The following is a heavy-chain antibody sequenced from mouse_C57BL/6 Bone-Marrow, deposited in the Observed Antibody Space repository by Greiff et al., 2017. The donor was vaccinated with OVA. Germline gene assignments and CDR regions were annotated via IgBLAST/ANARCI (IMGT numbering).Heavy chain of an antibody. D-gene: IGHD1-1*01. CDR1: GYTFTDYN. CDR2: INPNNGGT. J-gene: IGHJ4*01. CDR3: ARNWADYYGSSYDAMDY. Sequence: VQLQQSGPELVKPGASVKIPCKASGYTFTDYNMDWVKQSHGKSLEWIGDINPNNGGTIYNQKFKGKATLTVDKSSSTAYMELRSLTSEDTAVYYCARNWADYYGSSYDAMDYWGQGTSVTVSS. V-gene: IGHV1-18*01.